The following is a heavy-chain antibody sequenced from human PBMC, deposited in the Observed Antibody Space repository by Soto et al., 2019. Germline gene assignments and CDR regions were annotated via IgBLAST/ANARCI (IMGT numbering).Heavy chain of an antibody. CDR3: TRGWGLSAFFDY. Sequence: GGSLRLSCAASGFTFSQYWMHWVRQVPGKGLEWISRTNSDGSDTTYADSVKGRITVSRDNAKNTLYLQMNSLRVEDMAVYYCTRGWGLSAFFDYWGQGTRVTVSS. V-gene: IGHV3-74*03. J-gene: IGHJ4*02. CDR2: TNSDGSDT. D-gene: IGHD2-21*02. CDR1: GFTFSQYW.